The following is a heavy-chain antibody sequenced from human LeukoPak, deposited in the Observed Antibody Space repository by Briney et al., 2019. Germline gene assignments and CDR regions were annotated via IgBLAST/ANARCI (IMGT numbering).Heavy chain of an antibody. J-gene: IGHJ4*02. D-gene: IGHD1-14*01. CDR2: ITARSSI. CDR1: GFTFSSYS. CDR3: ARDPAPGDY. Sequence: GGSLRLSCAASGFTFSSYSMNWVRQAPGKGLEWVSSITARSSIFYADSVRGRFTISRDNAKNSLYLQLNSLRAEDTAVYYCARDPAPGDYWGQGTLVTVSS. V-gene: IGHV3-21*01.